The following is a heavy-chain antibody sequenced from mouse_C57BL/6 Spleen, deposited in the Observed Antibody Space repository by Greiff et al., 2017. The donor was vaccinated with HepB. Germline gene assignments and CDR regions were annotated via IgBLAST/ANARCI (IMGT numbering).Heavy chain of an antibody. J-gene: IGHJ1*03. V-gene: IGHV1-59*01. CDR1: GYTFTSYW. CDR2: IDPSDSYT. CDR3: ARSYYSNYWYFDV. Sequence: QVQLQQPGAELVRPGTSVKLSCKASGYTFTSYWMHWVKQRPGQGLEWIGVIDPSDSYTNYNQKFKGKATLTVDTPPSTAYMQLSSLTSEDSAVYYCARSYYSNYWYFDVCGTGTTVTVSS. D-gene: IGHD2-5*01.